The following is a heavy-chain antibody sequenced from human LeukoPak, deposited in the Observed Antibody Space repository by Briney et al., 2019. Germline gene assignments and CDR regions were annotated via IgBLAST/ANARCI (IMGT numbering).Heavy chain of an antibody. CDR1: GGTFSSYA. CDR2: IKPDSGSS. Sequence: ASVKVSCKASGGTFSSYAISWLRQAPGQGPEWMGWIKPDSGSSHYAQMSQGRVTMTRDTSSNSAYIDLTRLKSDDTAVYYCARARVPIAVAGLYYFDYWGQGALVTVSS. J-gene: IGHJ4*02. D-gene: IGHD6-19*01. V-gene: IGHV1-2*02. CDR3: ARARVPIAVAGLYYFDY.